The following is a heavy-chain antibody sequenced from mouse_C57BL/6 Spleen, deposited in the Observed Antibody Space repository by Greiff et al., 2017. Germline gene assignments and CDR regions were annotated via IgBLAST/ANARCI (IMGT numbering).Heavy chain of an antibody. Sequence: EVQRVESEGGLVQPGSSMTLSCTASGFTFSDYYMAWVRQVPEKGLEWVANINYDGSSTYYLDSLKSRFIISRDNAKNILYLQMSSLKSEDTATYYCARVDGNFLDYWGQGTTLTVSS. CDR2: INYDGSST. CDR1: GFTFSDYY. V-gene: IGHV5-16*01. D-gene: IGHD2-1*01. CDR3: ARVDGNFLDY. J-gene: IGHJ2*01.